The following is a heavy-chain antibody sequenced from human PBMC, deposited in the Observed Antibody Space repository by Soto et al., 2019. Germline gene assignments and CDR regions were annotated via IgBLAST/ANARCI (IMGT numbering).Heavy chain of an antibody. Sequence: AGGSLRLSCAASGFTFSSYSMNWVRQAPGKGLEWVSSISSSSSYIYYADSVKGRFTISRDNAKNSLYLQMNSLRAEDTAVYYCARDGDYYDSSGYYSPGYFDYWGQGTLVTVSS. J-gene: IGHJ4*02. D-gene: IGHD3-22*01. CDR2: ISSSSSYI. CDR1: GFTFSSYS. CDR3: ARDGDYYDSSGYYSPGYFDY. V-gene: IGHV3-21*01.